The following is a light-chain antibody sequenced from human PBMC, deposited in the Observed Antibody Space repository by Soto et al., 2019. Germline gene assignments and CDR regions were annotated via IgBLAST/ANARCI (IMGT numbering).Light chain of an antibody. CDR3: QQYGGSPWT. V-gene: IGKV3-20*01. J-gene: IGKJ1*01. CDR1: QSVSSSY. CDR2: GAS. Sequence: EIVLTQSPGTLSLSPGERATLSCRASQSVSSSYLAWYQQKPGQAPRLLIYGASSRATGIPDRFSGSGSGKDFTLTISRLEPEDFAVYYCQQYGGSPWTFGQGPRWKSN.